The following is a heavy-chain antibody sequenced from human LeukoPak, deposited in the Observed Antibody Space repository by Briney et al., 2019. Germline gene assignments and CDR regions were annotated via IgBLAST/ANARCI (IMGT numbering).Heavy chain of an antibody. Sequence: GGSLRLSCAASGFTVSSYYMTWVRQAPGKGLEWVSVIYSDGSTYYADSMKGRFAISRDNSKNTLFLQMNSLRAEDTAVYYCARSYSNHLFGMDVWGQGTTVTVS. CDR2: IYSDGST. D-gene: IGHD4-11*01. CDR1: GFTVSSYY. J-gene: IGHJ6*02. CDR3: ARSYSNHLFGMDV. V-gene: IGHV3-66*01.